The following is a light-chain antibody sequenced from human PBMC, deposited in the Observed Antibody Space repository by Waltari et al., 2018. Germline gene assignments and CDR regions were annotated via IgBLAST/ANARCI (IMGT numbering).Light chain of an antibody. V-gene: IGLV2-11*01. CDR2: DVH. CDR3: SSYIGSYTLV. CDR1: GGDVGAYNY. Sequence: QSALTQPRSVYGSPGQEVTISCAGTGGDVGAYNYVSWFQQNPGKAPKLIIYDVHKRPSGVPGRFSGSKSGYTASLTISGLQADDEADYYCSSYIGSYTLVFGRGTKLTVL. J-gene: IGLJ2*01.